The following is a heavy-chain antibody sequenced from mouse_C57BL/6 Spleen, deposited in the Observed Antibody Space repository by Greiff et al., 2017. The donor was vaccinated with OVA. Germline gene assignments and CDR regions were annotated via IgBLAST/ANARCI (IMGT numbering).Heavy chain of an antibody. CDR3: ASRAGYFDV. CDR2: INPGSGGT. CDR1: GYAFTNYL. J-gene: IGHJ1*03. Sequence: VKLKESGAELVRPGTSVKVSCKASGYAFTNYLIEWVKQRPGQGLEWIGVINPGSGGTNYNEKFKGKATLTADKSSSTAYMQLSSLTSEDSAVYFCASRAGYFDVWGTGTTVTVSS. V-gene: IGHV1-54*01.